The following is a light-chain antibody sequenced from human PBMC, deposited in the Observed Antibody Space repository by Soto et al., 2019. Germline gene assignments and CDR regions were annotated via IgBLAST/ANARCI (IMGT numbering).Light chain of an antibody. Sequence: EIVLTQSPGTLSLSPGERATLSCRASQSVSSSYLAWYQHKPGQAPRVLSYGASSRATGIPDRFTVSASGTDFSLKFSRLEPEDSAVYYCAKYGSSPPNTIGQ. CDR2: GAS. V-gene: IGKV3-20*01. CDR1: QSVSSSY. CDR3: AKYGSSPPNT. J-gene: IGKJ1*01.